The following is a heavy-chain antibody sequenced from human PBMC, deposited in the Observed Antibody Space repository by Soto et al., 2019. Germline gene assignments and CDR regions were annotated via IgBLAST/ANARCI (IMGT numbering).Heavy chain of an antibody. CDR2: IYYSGST. D-gene: IGHD2-15*01. Sequence: SETLSLTCTVSGGSISSGGYYWSWIRQHPGKGLEWIGYIYYSGSTYYNPSLKSRVTFSEDTSKNQFSLNLSSVTAAETAVYYSARPGKLGYCSGGSCYSPVGWFDPWGQGTLVTVSS. J-gene: IGHJ5*02. CDR3: ARPGKLGYCSGGSCYSPVGWFDP. V-gene: IGHV4-31*03. CDR1: GGSISSGGYY.